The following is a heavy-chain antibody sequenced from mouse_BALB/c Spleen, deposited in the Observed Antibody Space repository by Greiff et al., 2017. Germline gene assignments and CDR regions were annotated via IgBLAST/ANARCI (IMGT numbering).Heavy chain of an antibody. CDR2: ISYSGST. V-gene: IGHV3-2*02. D-gene: IGHD2-4*01. CDR3: ARGDYDGSWFAY. Sequence: EVQLVESGPGLVKPSQSLSLTCTVTGYSITSDYAWNWIRQFPGNKLEWMGYISYSGSTSYNPSLKSRISITRDTSKNQFFLQLNSVTTEDTATYYCARGDYDGSWFAYWGQGTLVTVSA. CDR1: GYSITSDYA. J-gene: IGHJ3*01.